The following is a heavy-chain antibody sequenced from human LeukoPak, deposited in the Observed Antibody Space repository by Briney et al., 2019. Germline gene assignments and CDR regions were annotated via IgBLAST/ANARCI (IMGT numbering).Heavy chain of an antibody. CDR1: GGSISSYC. D-gene: IGHD4-17*01. CDR3: ASFGYGAPFDY. J-gene: IGHJ4*02. Sequence: SETLSLTCTVSGGSISSYCWNWIRQPPGKGLEWIGYISYSGSTNYNPSLKSRVTISVDTSKNQFSLKLSSVTAADTAVYYCASFGYGAPFDYWGQGTLVTVSS. CDR2: ISYSGST. V-gene: IGHV4-59*01.